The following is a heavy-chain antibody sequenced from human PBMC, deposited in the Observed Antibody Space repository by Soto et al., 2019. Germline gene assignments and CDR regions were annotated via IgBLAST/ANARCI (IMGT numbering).Heavy chain of an antibody. Sequence: LSLTCTVSGDSISDYYGSWIRQPAGKGLEWIGRFYYSGNTKSNPSLKSRVTMSADTSKNQFSLSLRPVTAADSAIYYCARMYNSGFYRPEGDYFFYGMDVWGQGTTVTVSS. CDR2: FYYSGNT. CDR3: ARMYNSGFYRPEGDYFFYGMDV. D-gene: IGHD6-19*01. CDR1: GDSISDYY. J-gene: IGHJ6*02. V-gene: IGHV4-4*07.